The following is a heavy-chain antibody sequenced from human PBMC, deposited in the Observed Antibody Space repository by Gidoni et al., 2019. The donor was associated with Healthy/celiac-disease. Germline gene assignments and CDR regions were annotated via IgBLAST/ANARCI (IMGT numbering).Heavy chain of an antibody. CDR1: GFTFSSHW. Sequence: EVQLVESGGGLVQPGGSLRLSGAAAGFTFSSHWMSWVRQAPGKGLEWVANIKQDGSEKYYVDSVKGRFTISRDNAKNSLYLQMNSLRAEDTAVYYCARDSNTYYYDSSGYTEQGVSDFDIWGQGTMVTVSS. J-gene: IGHJ3*02. CDR2: IKQDGSEK. CDR3: ARDSNTYYYDSSGYTEQGVSDFDI. D-gene: IGHD3-22*01. V-gene: IGHV3-7*01.